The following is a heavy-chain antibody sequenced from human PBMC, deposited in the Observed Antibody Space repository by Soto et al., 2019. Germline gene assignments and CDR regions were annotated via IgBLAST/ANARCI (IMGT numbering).Heavy chain of an antibody. D-gene: IGHD6-13*01. V-gene: IGHV3-23*01. Sequence: PGGSLRPSCETCGFTFSNCVMTWVRQPPGKRLEWVSVITTNGHTAYADSVKGRFTISRDNSKNTAYLQMNSLRPEDTGVYYCAKGLLNGRWYAADWGQGTLVTVSS. CDR3: AKGLLNGRWYAAD. CDR2: ITTNGHT. J-gene: IGHJ4*02. CDR1: GFTFSNCV.